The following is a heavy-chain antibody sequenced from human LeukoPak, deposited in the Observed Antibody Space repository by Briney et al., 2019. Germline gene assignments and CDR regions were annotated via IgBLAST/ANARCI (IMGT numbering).Heavy chain of an antibody. J-gene: IGHJ5*02. V-gene: IGHV4-31*03. Sequence: SQTLSLTCTVSGGSISSGGYYWSWIRHHPGKGLEWIGYIYYSGSTHYNPSLKSRVTISVDTSKNQFSLKLRSVTSADTAVYYWARAPRITIFGVVIIRFDPWGQGTLVTVSS. CDR3: ARAPRITIFGVVIIRFDP. D-gene: IGHD3-3*01. CDR2: IYYSGST. CDR1: GGSISSGGYY.